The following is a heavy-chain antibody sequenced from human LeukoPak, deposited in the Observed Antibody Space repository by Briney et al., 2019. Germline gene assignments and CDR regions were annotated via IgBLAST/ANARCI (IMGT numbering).Heavy chain of an antibody. CDR2: MYYSGIT. CDR3: ARLSVAAEYYFDY. Sequence: SETLSLTCSVSGGSIDNHYWSWIRQPPGKGLEWIGYMYYSGITNYNPSLQGRVTISVDTSKNHFSLKLRSVTASDTAVYYCARLSVAAEYYFDYWGQGTLGTVSS. J-gene: IGHJ4*02. CDR1: GGSIDNHY. D-gene: IGHD6-6*01. V-gene: IGHV4-59*08.